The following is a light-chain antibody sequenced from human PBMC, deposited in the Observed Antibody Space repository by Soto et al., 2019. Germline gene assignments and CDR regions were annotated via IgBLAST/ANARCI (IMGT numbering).Light chain of an antibody. CDR3: HQYNNWPPYT. CDR2: GAS. V-gene: IGKV3-15*01. CDR1: QSVSSN. Sequence: EIVMTQSPATLSVSPGERATLSCRASQSVSSNLAWYQQKPGQAPRLLIYGASTRATGIPARFSGSGSGTEFTLTISSLQSEYFAVYYCHQYNNWPPYTFGQGTKLEIK. J-gene: IGKJ2*01.